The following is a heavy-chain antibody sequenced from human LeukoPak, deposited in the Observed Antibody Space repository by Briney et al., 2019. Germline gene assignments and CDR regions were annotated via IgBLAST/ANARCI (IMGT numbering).Heavy chain of an antibody. J-gene: IGHJ4*02. CDR3: AKAGMSGSYFHLEY. Sequence: GGSLRLSCAASGFTFSSYAMHWVRQAPGKGLEWVAVISYDGSNKYYADSVKGRFTISRDNSKNTLYLQMNSLRAEDTAVYYCAKAGMSGSYFHLEYWGQGTLVTVSS. CDR2: ISYDGSNK. D-gene: IGHD1-26*01. CDR1: GFTFSSYA. V-gene: IGHV3-30*04.